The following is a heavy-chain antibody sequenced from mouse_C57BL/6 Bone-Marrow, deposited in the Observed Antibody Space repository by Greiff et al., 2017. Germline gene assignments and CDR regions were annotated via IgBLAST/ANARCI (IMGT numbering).Heavy chain of an antibody. CDR3: ARSFSYWYFDH. CDR2: IDPSDSYT. D-gene: IGHD2-10*01. CDR1: GYTFTSYW. J-gene: IGHJ2*01. Sequence: QVQLQQPGAELVKPGASVKLSCKASGYTFTSYWMQWVKQRPGQGLEWIGEIDPSDSYTNYNQKFKGKATLTVDTSSSTAYMQLSSLTSEDSAVYYCARSFSYWYFDHWGQGTTLTVSS. V-gene: IGHV1-50*01.